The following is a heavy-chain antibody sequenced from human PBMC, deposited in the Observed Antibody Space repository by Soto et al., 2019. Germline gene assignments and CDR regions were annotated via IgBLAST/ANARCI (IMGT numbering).Heavy chain of an antibody. CDR2: IYHNGST. D-gene: IGHD4-17*01. V-gene: IGHV4-30-2*01. J-gene: IGHJ5*01. CDR3: ARARPTVSTLDS. Sequence: QLQLQESGSGLVKPSQTLSLTCAVSGGSISSGGYSWSWIRQPPGKGLEWIGYIYHNGSTYYNPSHTRRATISVDRSNNHCSLKLSSVTAADPPVYCCARARPTVSTLDSWGQGTLVTVSS. CDR1: GGSISSGGYS.